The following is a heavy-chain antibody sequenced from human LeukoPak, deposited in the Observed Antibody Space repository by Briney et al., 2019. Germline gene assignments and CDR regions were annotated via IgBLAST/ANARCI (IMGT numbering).Heavy chain of an antibody. J-gene: IGHJ4*02. V-gene: IGHV3-23*01. CDR3: AKDRGGYSGYADYFDY. CDR1: GFTFSSYA. D-gene: IGHD5-12*01. Sequence: HAGGSLRLSCAASGFTFSSYAMSWVRQAPGKGLEWVSAISGSGGSTYYADSVKGRFTISRDNSKNTLYLQMNSLRAEDTAVYYCAKDRGGYSGYADYFDYWGQGTLVTVSS. CDR2: ISGSGGST.